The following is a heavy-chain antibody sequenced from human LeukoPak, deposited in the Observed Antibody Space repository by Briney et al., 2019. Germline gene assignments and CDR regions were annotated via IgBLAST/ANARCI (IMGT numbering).Heavy chain of an antibody. D-gene: IGHD2-8*01. J-gene: IGHJ4*02. V-gene: IGHV4-59*01. CDR1: GGSISSYY. CDR3: VRGPHRNNGVCYYFDA. Sequence: PSETLSLTCTVSGGSISSYYWSWIRQPPGKGLEWVGYIYYSGSTNYNPSLKSRVTISVDTSKNQFSLKLSSVAAADTAVYYCVRGPHRNNGVCYYFDAWGQGTLVTVSS. CDR2: IYYSGST.